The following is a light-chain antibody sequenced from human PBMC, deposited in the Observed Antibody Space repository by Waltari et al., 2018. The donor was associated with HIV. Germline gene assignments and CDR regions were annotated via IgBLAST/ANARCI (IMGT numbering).Light chain of an antibody. CDR3: QQYINWPPYT. CDR1: QSVSSD. J-gene: IGKJ2*01. CDR2: DAS. Sequence: IVMTQSPASLSVSPGERVTLSCRASQSVSSDLAWYQQKPGQVTRLLIYDASTRATGIPTRFSGSGSGTEFTLTISSLQSEDFAVYYCQQYINWPPYTFGQGTKLQIK. V-gene: IGKV3-15*01.